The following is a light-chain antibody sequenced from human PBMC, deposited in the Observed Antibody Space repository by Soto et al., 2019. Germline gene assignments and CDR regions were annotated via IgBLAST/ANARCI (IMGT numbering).Light chain of an antibody. CDR3: QQYNNWPMT. CDR2: GAS. CDR1: QSVSSN. J-gene: IGKJ1*01. V-gene: IGKV3-15*01. Sequence: EIVMTQSPATLSVSPGERATLSCRASQSVSSNLAWYQQKPGQAPRLLIYGASTRATGIPARFSGSGSGTEVTLTICSLQSEDFVVYYCQQYNNWPMTFGQGTKVESK.